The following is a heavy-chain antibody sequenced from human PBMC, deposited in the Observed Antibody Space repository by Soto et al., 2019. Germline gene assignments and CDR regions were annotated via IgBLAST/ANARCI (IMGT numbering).Heavy chain of an antibody. V-gene: IGHV3-13*01. Sequence: GGFLWLSCAASGFTFSSYDMHWVRQATGKGLEWVSAIGTAGDTYYPGSVKGRFTISRENAKNSLYLQMNSLRAGDTAVYYCARGMATTDAFDIWGQGTMVTVSS. CDR3: ARGMATTDAFDI. J-gene: IGHJ3*02. CDR1: GFTFSSYD. CDR2: IGTAGDT. D-gene: IGHD5-12*01.